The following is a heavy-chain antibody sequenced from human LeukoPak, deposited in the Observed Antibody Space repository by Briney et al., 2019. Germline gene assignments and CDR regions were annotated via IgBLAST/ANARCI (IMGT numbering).Heavy chain of an antibody. D-gene: IGHD2/OR15-2a*01. CDR1: GYTFTSYA. V-gene: IGHV1-3*01. Sequence: ASVKVSCKASGYTFTSYAMHWVRQAPGQRLEWMGWINAGNGNTKYLQKFQGRVTITRDTSASTAYMELSSLRSEDTAVYYCARVSSMVPFDYWGQGTLVTVSS. J-gene: IGHJ4*02. CDR3: ARVSSMVPFDY. CDR2: INAGNGNT.